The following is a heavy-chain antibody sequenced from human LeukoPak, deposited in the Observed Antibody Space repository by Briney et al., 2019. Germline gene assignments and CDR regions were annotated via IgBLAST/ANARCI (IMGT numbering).Heavy chain of an antibody. D-gene: IGHD2-21*02. J-gene: IGHJ6*03. V-gene: IGHV4-34*01. CDR1: GGSFSGYS. CDR2: ISHFGST. Sequence: SEALSLTCAIYGGSFSGYSWTWIRQPPGKGLEWIGEISHFGSTKYIPSLESRVSLSLDTSKNQFSLELSSVTAADTAIYYCARRKGDRDRFPYYYYMDVWGKGTTVTVSS. CDR3: ARRKGDRDRFPYYYYMDV.